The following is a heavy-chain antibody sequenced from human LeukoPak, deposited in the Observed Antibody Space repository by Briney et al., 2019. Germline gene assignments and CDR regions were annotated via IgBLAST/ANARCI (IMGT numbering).Heavy chain of an antibody. V-gene: IGHV3-9*01. CDR2: ISWNSGSI. D-gene: IGHD4-11*01. Sequence: GRSLRLSCAASGFTFDDYAMHWVRQAPGKGLEWVSGISWNSGSIGYADSVQGRFTISRDNAKNSLYLQMNSLRSEDTALYYCARGGMTAVTAVYYYGLDVWGQGTTVTVSS. CDR1: GFTFDDYA. J-gene: IGHJ6*02. CDR3: ARGGMTAVTAVYYYGLDV.